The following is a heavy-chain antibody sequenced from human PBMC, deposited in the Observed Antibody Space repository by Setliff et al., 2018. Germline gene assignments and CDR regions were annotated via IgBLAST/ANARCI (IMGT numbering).Heavy chain of an antibody. V-gene: IGHV4-34*01. CDR2: INHCGST. D-gene: IGHD3-3*01. J-gene: IGHJ2*01. CDR1: GGSFSGYY. CDR3: ARSAANYDFWSGYVYWYFDL. Sequence: SETLSLTCAVYGGSFSGYYWSWIRQPPGKGLEWIGKINHCGSTNYNPSLKSRVTISVDTSKNQFSLKLSSVTAADTAVYYCARSAANYDFWSGYVYWYFDLWGRGTLVTVSS.